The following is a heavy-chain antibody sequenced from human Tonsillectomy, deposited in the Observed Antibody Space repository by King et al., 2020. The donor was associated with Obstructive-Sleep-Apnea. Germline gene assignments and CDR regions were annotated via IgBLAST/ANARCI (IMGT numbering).Heavy chain of an antibody. J-gene: IGHJ3*02. CDR3: ARGDTMIVVVTPDAFDI. Sequence: VQLQQWGAGLLKPSETLSLTCAVYGGSFSGYYWSWIRQPPGKGLEWIGEINHSGSTNYNPSLKSRVTISVDTSNKQFSLKLSSVTGTYSTVHYCARGDTMIVVVTPDAFDIWGRGTMVTVSS. CDR1: GGSFSGYY. V-gene: IGHV4-34*01. CDR2: INHSGST. D-gene: IGHD3-22*01.